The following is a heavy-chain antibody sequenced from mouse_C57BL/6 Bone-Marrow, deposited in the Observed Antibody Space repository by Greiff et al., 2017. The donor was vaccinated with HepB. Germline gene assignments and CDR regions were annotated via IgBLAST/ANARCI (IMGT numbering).Heavy chain of an antibody. V-gene: IGHV1-82*01. J-gene: IGHJ2*01. CDR1: GYAFSSSW. CDR3: AVYGNYDY. Sequence: VKLVESGPELVKPGASVKISCKASGYAFSSSWMNWVKQRPGRGLEWIGRIYPGDGDTKYNGKFKSKATLTADKPSSTAYMQLSSLTSEDSAVYYCAVYGNYDYGGQGTTLTVSA. CDR2: IYPGDGDT. D-gene: IGHD2-1*01.